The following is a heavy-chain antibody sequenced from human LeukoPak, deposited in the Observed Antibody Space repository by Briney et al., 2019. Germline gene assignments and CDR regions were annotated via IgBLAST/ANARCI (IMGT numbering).Heavy chain of an antibody. J-gene: IGHJ4*02. V-gene: IGHV3-9*01. D-gene: IGHD6-13*01. CDR2: ISWNSGSI. CDR1: GFTFDDYA. CDR3: AKDIYRGRSSWSPCDY. Sequence: PGGSLRLSCAASGFTFDDYAMHWVRQAPGKGLEWVSGISWNSGSIGYADSVKGRFTISRDNAKNSLYLQMNSLRAEDTALYYCAKDIYRGRSSWSPCDYWGQGTLVTVSS.